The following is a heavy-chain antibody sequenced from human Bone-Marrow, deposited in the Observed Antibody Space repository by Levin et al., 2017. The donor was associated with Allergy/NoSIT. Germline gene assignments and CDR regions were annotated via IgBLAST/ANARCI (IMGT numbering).Heavy chain of an antibody. CDR3: ARDASGDIVVVPAAPYLDYYYGMDV. CDR2: ISYDGSNK. D-gene: IGHD2-2*01. CDR1: GFTFSSYA. J-gene: IGHJ6*02. V-gene: IGHV3-30*04. Sequence: GESLKISCAASGFTFSSYAMHWVRQAPGKGLEWVAVISYDGSNKYYADSVKGRFTISRDNSKNTLYLQMNSLRAEDTAVYYCARDASGDIVVVPAAPYLDYYYGMDVWGQGTTVTVSS.